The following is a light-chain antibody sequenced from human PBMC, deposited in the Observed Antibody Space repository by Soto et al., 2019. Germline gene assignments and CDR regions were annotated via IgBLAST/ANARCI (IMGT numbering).Light chain of an antibody. CDR1: SSDVGGYNY. CDR3: SSYTSSSVL. J-gene: IGLJ2*01. CDR2: DVS. V-gene: IGLV2-14*03. Sequence: QSALTQPASVAGSPGQSITISCTGTSSDVGGYNYVSWYQHHPGKAPKLMIYDVSNWPSGVSNRFSGSKSGNTASLTISGLHAEDAADYYCSSYTSSSVLFGGGTKLTVL.